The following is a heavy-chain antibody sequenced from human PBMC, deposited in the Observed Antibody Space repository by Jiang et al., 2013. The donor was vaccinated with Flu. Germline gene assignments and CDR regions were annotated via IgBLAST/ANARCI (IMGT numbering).Heavy chain of an antibody. CDR1: GYRFISYW. CDR2: IYPGDSDT. CDR3: ARRPSYYGKASGYYFDY. D-gene: IGHD1-26*01. Sequence: GAEVKKPGESLKISCKGSGYRFISYWIGWVRQMPGKGLEWMGIIYPGDSDTSYSPSFQGQVTISADKSINTAYLQWSSLKASDTAMYYCARRPSYYGKASGYYFDYWGQGTLVTVSS. J-gene: IGHJ4*02. V-gene: IGHV5-51*03.